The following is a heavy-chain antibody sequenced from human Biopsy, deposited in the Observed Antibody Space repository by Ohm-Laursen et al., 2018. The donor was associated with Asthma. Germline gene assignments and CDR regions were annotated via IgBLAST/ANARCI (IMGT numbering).Heavy chain of an antibody. J-gene: IGHJ3*02. Sequence: SLRLSCAASGFIFGQYGMHWVRQGPGKGLEWVSRVSCDGHNKYYEDSVKGRFTISRDNSRNRLYLQINRLTVEDSAVYFCARQSGQDYGDSSGFDIWGQGTKVAVSS. V-gene: IGHV3-30*03. CDR3: ARQSGQDYGDSSGFDI. CDR2: VSCDGHNK. CDR1: GFIFGQYG. D-gene: IGHD3-22*01.